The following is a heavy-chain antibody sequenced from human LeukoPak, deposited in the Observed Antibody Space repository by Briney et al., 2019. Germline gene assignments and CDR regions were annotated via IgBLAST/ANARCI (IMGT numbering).Heavy chain of an antibody. D-gene: IGHD3-22*01. Sequence: ASVKVSCKTSEYTFTGHYVHWVRQAPGQGLEWMGRINPNSGGTNYAQKFQGRVTMTRDTSISTAYMELSRLRSDDTAVYYCAMTYYYDSSGNLAFDIWGQGTMVTVSS. CDR2: INPNSGGT. CDR1: EYTFTGHY. J-gene: IGHJ3*02. V-gene: IGHV1-2*06. CDR3: AMTYYYDSSGNLAFDI.